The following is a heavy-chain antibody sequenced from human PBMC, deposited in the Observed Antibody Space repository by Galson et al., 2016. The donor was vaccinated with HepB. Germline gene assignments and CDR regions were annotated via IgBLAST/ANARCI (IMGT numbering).Heavy chain of an antibody. CDR2: ISYDGSNK. D-gene: IGHD3-16*01. J-gene: IGHJ6*02. V-gene: IGHV3-30*18. CDR3: AKDAHWGDYYYYGMDV. Sequence: SLRLSCAASGFSFSSYGMHWVRQAPGKGLEWVAVISYDGSNKYYADSVKGRFTISRDNSKNTLYLQMNSLRAEDTAVYYCAKDAHWGDYYYYGMDVWGRGTTVTVSS. CDR1: GFSFSSYG.